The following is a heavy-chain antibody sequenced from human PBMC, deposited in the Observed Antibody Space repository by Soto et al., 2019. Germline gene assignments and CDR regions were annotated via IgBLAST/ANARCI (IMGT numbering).Heavy chain of an antibody. D-gene: IGHD2-15*01. CDR1: GYSFTSYW. CDR2: IDPSDSYT. CDR3: ARHGSCSGGSCYGYYYGMDV. V-gene: IGHV5-10-1*01. Sequence: PGESLKISCKGSGYSFTSYWISWVRQMPGKGLEWMGRIDPSDSYTNYSPSFQGHVTISADKSISTAYLQWSSLKASDTAMYCCARHGSCSGGSCYGYYYGMDVWGQGTTVTVSS. J-gene: IGHJ6*02.